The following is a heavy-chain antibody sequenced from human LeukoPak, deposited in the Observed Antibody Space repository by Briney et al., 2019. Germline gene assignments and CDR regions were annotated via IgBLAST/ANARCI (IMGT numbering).Heavy chain of an antibody. Sequence: SETLSLTCAVYGGSFSGYYWSWIRQPPGKGLEWIGEINHSGSTNYNPSLKSRVTISVDTSKNQFSLKLSSVTAADTAVYYCARGAIVVVVAAKKVNWFDPWGQGTLVTVSS. D-gene: IGHD2-15*01. CDR3: ARGAIVVVVAAKKVNWFDP. V-gene: IGHV4-34*01. CDR2: INHSGST. J-gene: IGHJ5*02. CDR1: GGSFSGYY.